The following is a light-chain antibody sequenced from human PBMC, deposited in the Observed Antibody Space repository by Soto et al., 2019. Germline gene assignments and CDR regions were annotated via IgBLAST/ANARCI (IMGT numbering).Light chain of an antibody. CDR3: LQHDSYPLT. J-gene: IGKJ4*01. Sequence: DIQMTQSPSSLSASVGDRVTITCRASQGIRNDLDWYQQKPGKAPKRLIYAASSLQGGVPSRFSGSGSGTEFTLTISSLQPEDFATYYCLQHDSYPLTFGGGTKVEIK. V-gene: IGKV1-17*01. CDR1: QGIRND. CDR2: AAS.